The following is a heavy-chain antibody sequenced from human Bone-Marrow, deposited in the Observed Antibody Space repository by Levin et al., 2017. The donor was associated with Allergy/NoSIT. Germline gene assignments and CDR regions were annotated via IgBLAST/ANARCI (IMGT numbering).Heavy chain of an antibody. D-gene: IGHD5-18*01. CDR3: GVYISGYPY. V-gene: IGHV3-66*01. CDR1: GVTVSMHY. CDR2: IYTSGAT. Sequence: SCAASGVTVSMHYMSWVRQAPGKGLEWVSAIYTSGATYYADSVKGRFIISRDNFKNILYLQMNSLGDEDTAMYYCGVYISGYPYWGQGTLVTVSS. J-gene: IGHJ4*02.